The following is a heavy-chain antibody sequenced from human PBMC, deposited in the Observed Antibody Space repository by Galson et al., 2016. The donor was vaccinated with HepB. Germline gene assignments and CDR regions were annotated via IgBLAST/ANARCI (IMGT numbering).Heavy chain of an antibody. CDR2: ISGSGGST. CDR3: AKDLWDTSAFDY. CDR1: GFTFSTHA. Sequence: SLRLSCAASGFTFSTHAMSWVRQAPGKGLEWVSTISGSGGSTYYADSVKGRFTISRDNSKRTLCLQMNTLRAEDTAVYYCAKDLWDTSAFDYWGQGTLVTVSS. J-gene: IGHJ4*02. D-gene: IGHD6-19*01. V-gene: IGHV3-23*01.